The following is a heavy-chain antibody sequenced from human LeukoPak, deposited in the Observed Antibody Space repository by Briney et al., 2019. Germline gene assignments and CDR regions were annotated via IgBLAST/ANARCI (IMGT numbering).Heavy chain of an antibody. CDR1: GGSISRGNW. CDR2: IYHSGNT. Sequence: SGTLSLTCAVSGGSISRGNWWSWVRQPPGKGPEWIGEIYHSGNTNYNPSLKSRVTISVGKSKNQFSLKLSSVTAADTAVYYCAKKAAASAADYWGQGTLVTVSS. D-gene: IGHD6-13*01. V-gene: IGHV4-4*02. J-gene: IGHJ4*02. CDR3: AKKAAASAADY.